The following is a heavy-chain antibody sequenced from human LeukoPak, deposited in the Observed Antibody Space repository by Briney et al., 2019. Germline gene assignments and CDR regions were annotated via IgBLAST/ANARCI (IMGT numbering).Heavy chain of an antibody. V-gene: IGHV4-59*01. D-gene: IGHD4-17*01. CDR2: IYYSGST. CDR1: GGSISSYY. Sequence: PSETLSLTCTVSGGSISSYYWSWIRQPPGKGLEWIGYIYYSGSTNYNPSLKSRVTISVDTSKNQFSLKLSSVTAADTAVYYCARDLGADGDYSNLFDYWGQGTLVTVSS. J-gene: IGHJ4*02. CDR3: ARDLGADGDYSNLFDY.